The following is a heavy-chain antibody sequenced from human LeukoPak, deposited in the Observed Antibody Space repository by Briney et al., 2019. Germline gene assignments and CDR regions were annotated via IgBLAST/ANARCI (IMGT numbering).Heavy chain of an antibody. J-gene: IGHJ6*02. Sequence: GGSLRLSCAASGLTFSSYWMHWVRQAPGKGLEWVAVISYDGSDKYYADSVKGRFTISRDNSKNTLYLQMNSLRAEDTAVYYCARPAGTYDYSYGMDVWGQGTTVTVSS. CDR2: ISYDGSDK. V-gene: IGHV3-30*19. D-gene: IGHD6-19*01. CDR1: GLTFSSYW. CDR3: ARPAGTYDYSYGMDV.